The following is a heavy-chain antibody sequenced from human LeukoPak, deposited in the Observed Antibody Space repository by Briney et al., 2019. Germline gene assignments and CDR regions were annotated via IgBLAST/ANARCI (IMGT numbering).Heavy chain of an antibody. V-gene: IGHV3-23*01. Sequence: SGGSLRLSCVASGFTFGIYAMSWVRQAPGKGLEWVSAISGSGGSTYYADSVKGRFTISRDNSKNTLYLQMNSLRAEDTAVYHCAKMGPVLLWFGELFHPLTEGWFDPWGQGTLVTVSS. J-gene: IGHJ5*02. CDR2: ISGSGGST. CDR1: GFTFGIYA. CDR3: AKMGPVLLWFGELFHPLTEGWFDP. D-gene: IGHD3-10*01.